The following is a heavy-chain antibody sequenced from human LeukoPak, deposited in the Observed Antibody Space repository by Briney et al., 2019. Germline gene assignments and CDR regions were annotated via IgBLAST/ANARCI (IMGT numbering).Heavy chain of an antibody. D-gene: IGHD5-12*01. CDR1: GYSFSSYW. CDR3: ARHEGGYMATTNDY. V-gene: IGHV5-10-1*01. Sequence: GEPLKISCKGSGYSFSSYWINWVRQMPGKGLEWMGRIDPSDSYTNYSPSFQGHVTISADKSISTAYLQWSSLKASDTAMYYCARHEGGYMATTNDYWGQGTLVTVS. J-gene: IGHJ4*02. CDR2: IDPSDSYT.